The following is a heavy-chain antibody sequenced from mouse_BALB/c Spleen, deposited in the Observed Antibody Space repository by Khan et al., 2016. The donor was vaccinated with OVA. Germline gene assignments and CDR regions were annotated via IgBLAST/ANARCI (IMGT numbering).Heavy chain of an antibody. CDR2: IFPGDDST. V-gene: IGHV1-85*01. D-gene: IGHD1-1*01. CDR1: GYTFTSYD. Sequence: QVRLQQSGAELVKPGASVKLSCKASGYTFTSYDINWVRQRPEQGLEWIGWIFPGDDSTKYNEKFKGKATLTSDKSSSTAYMQLSRLKSESSAVYVCAMHYCGGILYWYFDVWGAGTTVTVSS. CDR3: AMHYCGGILYWYFDV. J-gene: IGHJ1*01.